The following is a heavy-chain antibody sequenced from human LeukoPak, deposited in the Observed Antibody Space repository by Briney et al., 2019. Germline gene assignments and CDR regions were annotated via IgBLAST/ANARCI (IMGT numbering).Heavy chain of an antibody. CDR2: ISGDGGST. Sequence: GGSLTLSCAASGFTFDDYAMHWVRQAPGQGLEWVSLISGDGGSTYYADSVTGGFTISRDNSKNSLYLQMNSLRTEDTALYYCAKEGRYYDYVWGSYRRGYFDYWGQGTLVTVSS. J-gene: IGHJ4*02. V-gene: IGHV3-43*02. CDR1: GFTFDDYA. CDR3: AKEGRYYDYVWGSYRRGYFDY. D-gene: IGHD3-16*02.